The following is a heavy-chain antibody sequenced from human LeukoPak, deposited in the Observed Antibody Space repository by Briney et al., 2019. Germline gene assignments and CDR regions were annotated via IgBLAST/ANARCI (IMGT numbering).Heavy chain of an antibody. J-gene: IGHJ4*02. CDR1: GGSISSYY. D-gene: IGHD6-19*01. Sequence: ASETLSLTCTVSGGSISSYYWSWIRQPAGKGLEWIGEINHSGSTNYNPSLKSRVTISVDTSKNQFSLKLSSVTAADTAVYYCARTPARIAVAGPYYYLDYWGQGTLVTVSS. CDR3: ARTPARIAVAGPYYYLDY. V-gene: IGHV4-34*01. CDR2: INHSGST.